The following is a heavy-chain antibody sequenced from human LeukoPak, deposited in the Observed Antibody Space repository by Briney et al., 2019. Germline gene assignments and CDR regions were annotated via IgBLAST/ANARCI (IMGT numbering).Heavy chain of an antibody. J-gene: IGHJ5*02. CDR2: IYYSGTT. Sequence: SETLSLTCTVSGGSISSSPYYWGWIRQPPGKGLEWIGSIYYSGTTHYSPSLESRVTISVDTSKNQFSLKLSSVTAADTAVYYCARVPTGDILTGYWFDPWGQGTLVTVSS. CDR1: GGSISSSPYY. CDR3: ARVPTGDILTGYWFDP. D-gene: IGHD3-9*01. V-gene: IGHV4-39*07.